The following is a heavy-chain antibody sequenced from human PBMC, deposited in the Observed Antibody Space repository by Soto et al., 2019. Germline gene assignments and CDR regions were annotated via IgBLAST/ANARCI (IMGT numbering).Heavy chain of an antibody. J-gene: IGHJ4*02. CDR3: GRHVQLELDGY. CDR2: LYYTGNN. D-gene: IGHD1-1*01. CDR1: RPSISSNTHF. Sequence: PSENQSLTRTVSRPSISSNTHFWGWIGQPPGKGLEWIGSLYYTGNNYYSPSLKSRVAISVDTSTNQFFLRLSSVTAADTAVYFCGRHVQLELDGYWGQG. V-gene: IGHV4-39*01.